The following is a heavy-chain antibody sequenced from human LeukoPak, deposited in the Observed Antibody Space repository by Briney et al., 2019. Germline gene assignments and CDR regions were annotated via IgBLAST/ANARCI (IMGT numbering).Heavy chain of an antibody. CDR2: INPNSGGT. CDR3: AREGARGYSYALRY. Sequence: ASVKVSCKASGYTFTGYYMHWVRQAPGQGLEWMGWINPNSGGTNYAQKFQGRVTMTRDTSISTAYMELSRLRSDDTAAYYCAREGARGYSYALRYWGQGTLVTVSS. D-gene: IGHD5-18*01. J-gene: IGHJ4*02. CDR1: GYTFTGYY. V-gene: IGHV1-2*02.